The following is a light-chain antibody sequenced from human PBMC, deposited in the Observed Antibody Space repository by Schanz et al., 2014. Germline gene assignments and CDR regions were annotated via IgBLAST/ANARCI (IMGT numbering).Light chain of an antibody. V-gene: IGLV2-14*03. CDR3: CSYAGSSTLV. CDR2: DVS. CDR1: SSDVGGFNY. J-gene: IGLJ3*02. Sequence: QSALTQPASVSGSPGQSITISCTGTSSDVGGFNYVSWYRQHPGKAPKLMIYDVSNRPSGVSNRFSGSKSGNTASLTISGLQAEDEADYYCCSYAGSSTLVFGGGTKLTVL.